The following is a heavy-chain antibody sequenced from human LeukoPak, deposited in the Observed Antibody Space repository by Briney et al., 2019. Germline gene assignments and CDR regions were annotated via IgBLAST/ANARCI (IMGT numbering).Heavy chain of an antibody. V-gene: IGHV1-2*02. J-gene: IGHJ5*02. CDR1: GYGLSDDY. D-gene: IGHD1-1*01. Sequence: ASVKVSCKASGYGLSDDYFNWVRQAPGQGLEWMGWINPHSGATNYAQRFQGRISMDASFDTAYIELSRLTSDDTAVYYCATSSTVTHTRDPWGQGTLVTVSS. CDR3: ATSSTVTHTRDP. CDR2: INPHSGAT.